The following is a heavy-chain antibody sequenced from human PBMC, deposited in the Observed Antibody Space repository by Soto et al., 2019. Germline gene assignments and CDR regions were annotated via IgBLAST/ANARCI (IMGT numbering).Heavy chain of an antibody. CDR1: GFTFSSYA. J-gene: IGHJ4*02. CDR3: AKDRFLYSSGWYMY. CDR2: ISGSGGST. Sequence: TGGSLRLSCASSGFTFSSYAMSWVRQAPGKGLEWVSAISGSGGSTYYADSVKGRFTISRDNSKNTLYLQMNSLRAEDTAVYYCAKDRFLYSSGWYMYWGQGTLVTVSS. V-gene: IGHV3-23*01. D-gene: IGHD6-19*01.